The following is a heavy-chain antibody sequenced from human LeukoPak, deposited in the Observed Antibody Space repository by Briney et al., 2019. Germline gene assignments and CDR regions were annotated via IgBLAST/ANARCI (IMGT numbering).Heavy chain of an antibody. V-gene: IGHV3-23*01. Sequence: PGGSLRLSCVASGFSFSDYATTWVRQAPGKGLEWVSSLRNNGYTPYYADSVKGRFTISRDNSQNTLYLQMNSLRAEDTAVYYCAKTGGATNFGPLDPWGQGTLVHVSS. J-gene: IGHJ5*02. CDR3: AKTGGATNFGPLDP. CDR1: GFSFSDYA. D-gene: IGHD1-26*01. CDR2: LRNNGYTP.